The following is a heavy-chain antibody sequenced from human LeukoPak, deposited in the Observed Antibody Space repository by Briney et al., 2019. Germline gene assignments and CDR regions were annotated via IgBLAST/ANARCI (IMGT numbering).Heavy chain of an antibody. CDR1: GFTFSSYS. J-gene: IGHJ4*02. CDR2: ISSSSSYI. CDR3: ARLFAVMDGIDY. V-gene: IGHV3-21*01. D-gene: IGHD2-21*01. Sequence: GGSLRLSCAASGFTFSSYSMNWVRQAPGKGLEWVSSISSSSSYIYCADSVKGRFTISRDNAKNSLYLQMNSLRAEDTAVYYCARLFAVMDGIDYWGQGTLVTVSS.